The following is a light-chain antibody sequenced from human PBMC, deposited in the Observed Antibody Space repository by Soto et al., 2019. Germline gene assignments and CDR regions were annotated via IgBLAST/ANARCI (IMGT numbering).Light chain of an antibody. J-gene: IGKJ4*01. CDR2: AAS. Sequence: DSQFTQSPSFLSASVGDRVTITCRASQGISTYLAWYQQKPGKAPKLLIYAASTLQSGVPSRFSGSGSGTEFTLTISSLQPEDFATYYCQQLNSYPLTFGGGTKVEIK. CDR3: QQLNSYPLT. V-gene: IGKV1-9*01. CDR1: QGISTY.